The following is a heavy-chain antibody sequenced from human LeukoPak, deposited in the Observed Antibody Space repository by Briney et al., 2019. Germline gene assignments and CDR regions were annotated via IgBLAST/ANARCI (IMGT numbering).Heavy chain of an antibody. CDR1: GFTFSSYG. V-gene: IGHV3-33*01. CDR2: IWYDGSNK. CDR3: ARDRGSSGYYYYYYGMDV. Sequence: GGSLRLSCAASGFTFSSYGMHWVRQAPGKGLEWVAVIWYDGSNKYHADSVKGRFTISRVNSKNTLYLQMNSLRAEDTAVYYCARDRGSSGYYYYYYGMDVWGQGTTVTVSS. J-gene: IGHJ6*02. D-gene: IGHD3-22*01.